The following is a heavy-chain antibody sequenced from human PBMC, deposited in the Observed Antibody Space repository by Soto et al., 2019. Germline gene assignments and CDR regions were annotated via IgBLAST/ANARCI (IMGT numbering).Heavy chain of an antibody. CDR3: AREGFIRIQLWFSHYDYYGMDV. V-gene: IGHV1-18*04. J-gene: IGHJ6*04. CDR1: GYTFTSYG. CDR2: ISAYNGNT. D-gene: IGHD5-18*01. Sequence: ASVKVSCKASGYTFTSYGISWVRQAPGQGLEWMGWISAYNGNTNYAQKLQGRVTMTTDTSTSTAYMELRSLRSDDTAVYYCAREGFIRIQLWFSHYDYYGMDVWGKGTKVTVSS.